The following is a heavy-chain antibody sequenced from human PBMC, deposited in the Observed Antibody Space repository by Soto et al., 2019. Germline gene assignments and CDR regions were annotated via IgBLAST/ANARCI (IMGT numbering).Heavy chain of an antibody. V-gene: IGHV3-23*01. D-gene: IGHD3-10*01. Sequence: GGSLRLSCAASGFTFSSYAMSWARQAPGKGLEWVSAISGSSGSTYYADSVKGRFTISRDNSKNTLYLQMNSLRAEDTAVYYCAKSGITMVRGVIGDDAFDIWGQGTMVTVSS. CDR2: ISGSSGST. J-gene: IGHJ3*02. CDR3: AKSGITMVRGVIGDDAFDI. CDR1: GFTFSSYA.